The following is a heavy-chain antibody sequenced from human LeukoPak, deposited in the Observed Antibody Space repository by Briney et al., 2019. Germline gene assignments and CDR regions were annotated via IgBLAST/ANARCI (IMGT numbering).Heavy chain of an antibody. CDR3: AAGTGYNFNPDA. J-gene: IGHJ4*02. V-gene: IGHV1-58*01. Sequence: ASVKVSCKASGFTFTSSAVQWVRQARGQRLEWIGWIVVGSGNTNYAQKFQERVTITRDMPTSTAYMELSSLRSEDTAVYYCAAGTGYNFNPDAWGQGTLVTVSS. CDR2: IVVGSGNT. D-gene: IGHD1-20*01. CDR1: GFTFTSSA.